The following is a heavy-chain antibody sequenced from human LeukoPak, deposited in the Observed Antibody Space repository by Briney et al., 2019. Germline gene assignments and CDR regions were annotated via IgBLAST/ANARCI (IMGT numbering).Heavy chain of an antibody. CDR3: ANTGPPPYTNGWSSPVVFYFDD. D-gene: IGHD6-19*01. Sequence: GGSLSLSCAVSGFRFYTYAVSCVRQAPGEGRECVSSIVTDDSTFYADSVKGRFTISRDNSKNTLYLQMNSLRAEDTAVYHCANTGPPPYTNGWSSPVVFYFDDWGQGTLVTVSS. CDR2: IVTDDST. J-gene: IGHJ4*02. CDR1: GFRFYTYA. V-gene: IGHV3-23*01.